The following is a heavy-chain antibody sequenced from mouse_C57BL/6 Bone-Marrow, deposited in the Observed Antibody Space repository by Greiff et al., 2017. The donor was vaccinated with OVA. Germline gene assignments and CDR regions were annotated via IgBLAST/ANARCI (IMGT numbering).Heavy chain of an antibody. CDR2: ISNGGGST. V-gene: IGHV5-12*01. CDR1: GFTFSDYY. D-gene: IGHD1-1*01. CDR3: ARQRYYGSRGAMDY. Sequence: EVKLVESGGGLVQPGGSLKLSCAASGFTFSDYYMYWVRQTPEKRLEWVAYISNGGGSTYYPDTVKGRFTISRDNAKNTLYLQMSRLKSEDTAMYYCARQRYYGSRGAMDYWGQGTSVTVSS. J-gene: IGHJ4*01.